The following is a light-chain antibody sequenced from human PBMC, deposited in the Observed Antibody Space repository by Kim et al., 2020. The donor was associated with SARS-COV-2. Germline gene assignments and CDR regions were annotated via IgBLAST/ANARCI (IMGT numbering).Light chain of an antibody. J-gene: IGKJ3*01. CDR1: QDIRSD. CDR3: LQDYDYPFT. CDR2: ATS. Sequence: GDRVTISCRASQDIRSDLGWYQQKPGKAPKLLIYATSSLQSGVPSRFSGSASGTDFTLTISSLQPEDFATYYCLQDYDYPFTFGPGTKV. V-gene: IGKV1-6*01.